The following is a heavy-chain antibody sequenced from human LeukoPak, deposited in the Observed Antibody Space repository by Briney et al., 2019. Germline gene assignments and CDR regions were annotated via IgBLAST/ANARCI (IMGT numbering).Heavy chain of an antibody. V-gene: IGHV4-34*01. J-gene: IGHJ4*02. D-gene: IGHD1-26*01. CDR2: INHSGST. CDR1: DDSITIYY. Sequence: SETLSLTCTVSDDSITIYYWSWIRQPPGKGLEWIGEINHSGSTNYNPSLKSRVTISVDTSKNQFSLKLSSVTAADTAVYYCARRREWELKPAFGYWGQGTLVTVSS. CDR3: ARRREWELKPAFGY.